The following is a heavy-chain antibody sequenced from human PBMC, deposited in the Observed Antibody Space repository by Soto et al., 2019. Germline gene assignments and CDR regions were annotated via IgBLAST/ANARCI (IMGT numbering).Heavy chain of an antibody. Sequence: QVQLVQSGDEVKKPGASVKVSCQASGYTFSDYAISWVQQAPGQGLEWMGWISASTRNTDQAQNFQGRVIMTLDTSTDTAYMELRNLRSDDTAVYYCVRCYCSVGSCYACWHFDLWGRGTLVTVSS. J-gene: IGHJ2*01. D-gene: IGHD2-15*01. CDR2: ISASTRNT. CDR1: GYTFSDYA. CDR3: VRCYCSVGSCYACWHFDL. V-gene: IGHV1-18*01.